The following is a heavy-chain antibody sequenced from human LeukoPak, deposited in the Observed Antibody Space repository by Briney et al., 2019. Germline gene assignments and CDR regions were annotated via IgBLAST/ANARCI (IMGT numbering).Heavy chain of an antibody. Sequence: SETLSLTCAVYGGSFSGYYWNWIRQPPGKGLEWIGEINHSGSTNYNPSLKSRVTISVDTSKNQFSLKLSSVTAADTAVYYCARGAAAAGTCYGMDVWGQGTTVTVSS. J-gene: IGHJ6*02. D-gene: IGHD6-13*01. V-gene: IGHV4-34*01. CDR2: INHSGST. CDR1: GGSFSGYY. CDR3: ARGAAAAGTCYGMDV.